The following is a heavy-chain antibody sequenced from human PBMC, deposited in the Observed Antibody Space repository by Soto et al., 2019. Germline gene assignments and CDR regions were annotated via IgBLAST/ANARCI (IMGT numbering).Heavy chain of an antibody. CDR2: MNPNSGNT. CDR1: GYTFTSYD. V-gene: IGHV1-8*01. Sequence: QVQLVQSGAEGKKPGASVKVSCKASGYTFTSYDINWVRQATGQGLEWMGWMNPNSGNTGYAQKFQGRVTMTRNTSISTAYMELSSLRSEDTAVYYCARGGPYYYGSGSYAWFDPWGQGTLVTVSS. J-gene: IGHJ5*02. CDR3: ARGGPYYYGSGSYAWFDP. D-gene: IGHD3-10*01.